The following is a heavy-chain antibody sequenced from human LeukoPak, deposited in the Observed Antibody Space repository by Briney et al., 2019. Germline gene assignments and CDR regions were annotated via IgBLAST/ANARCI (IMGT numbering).Heavy chain of an antibody. D-gene: IGHD3-22*01. CDR3: ARSYDYHDSSGYAVFDY. CDR1: GFTFSSYA. V-gene: IGHV3-23*01. J-gene: IGHJ4*02. CDR2: ISGSGGST. Sequence: GGSLRLSCAASGFTFSSYAMSWVRQAPGKGLEWVSAISGSGGSTYYAGSVKGRFTISRDNSKNTLYLQMNSLRAEDKAVYYGARSYDYHDSSGYAVFDYWGQGTLVTVSS.